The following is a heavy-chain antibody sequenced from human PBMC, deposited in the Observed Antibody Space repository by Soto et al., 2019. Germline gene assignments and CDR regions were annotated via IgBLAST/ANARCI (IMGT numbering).Heavy chain of an antibody. J-gene: IGHJ5*02. CDR3: ARDITMVRGVDGNWFDP. CDR1: GGSISSYY. CDR2: IYYSGST. Sequence: SETLSLTCTVSGGSISSYYWSWIRQPPGKGLEWIGYIYYSGSTNYNPSLKSRVTISVDTSKNQFSLKLSSVTAADTAVYYWARDITMVRGVDGNWFDPWGQGTLVTVSS. V-gene: IGHV4-59*01. D-gene: IGHD3-10*01.